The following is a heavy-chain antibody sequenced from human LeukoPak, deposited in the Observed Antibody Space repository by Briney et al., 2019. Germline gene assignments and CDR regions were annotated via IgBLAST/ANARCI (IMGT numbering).Heavy chain of an antibody. V-gene: IGHV1-18*04. CDR1: GYTFTDYY. D-gene: IGHD2-21*01. CDR2: INVYNGNT. J-gene: IGHJ3*02. Sequence: ASVKVSCKASGYTFTDYYIHWVRQAPGQGLEWMGWINVYNGNTNYAQKIQGRVTMTTDTSTTTAYMELRSLRSDDTAVYFCARSLQGDHFDIWGQGTMVTVSS. CDR3: ARSLQGDHFDI.